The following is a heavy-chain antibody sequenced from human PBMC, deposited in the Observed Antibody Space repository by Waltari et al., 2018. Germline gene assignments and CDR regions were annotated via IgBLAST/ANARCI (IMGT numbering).Heavy chain of an antibody. CDR3: AKDMTVTTDAFDI. CDR1: GFTFDDSA. Sequence: EVQLVESGGGLVQPGRSLRLSCAASGFTFDDSAMPWVRQAPGKGLEWVSGISWNSGSIGYADSVKGRFTISRDNAKNSLYLQMNSLRAEDTALYYCAKDMTVTTDAFDIWGQGTMVTVSS. D-gene: IGHD4-17*01. J-gene: IGHJ3*02. CDR2: ISWNSGSI. V-gene: IGHV3-9*01.